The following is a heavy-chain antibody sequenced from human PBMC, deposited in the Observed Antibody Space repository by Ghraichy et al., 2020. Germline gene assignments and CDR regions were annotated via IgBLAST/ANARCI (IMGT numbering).Heavy chain of an antibody. D-gene: IGHD6-19*01. J-gene: IGHJ4*02. CDR1: GGSLSGYY. CDR3: VTVFGNGWYYIDF. Sequence: SETLSLTCDVYGGSLSGYYLSWIRQSPGKGLEWIGEINHSGTTNYNPSLKSRVTISTDASKNQSSLTVSSVTAADTAVYYCVTVFGNGWYYIDFRGQGTLVTVSS. V-gene: IGHV4-34*01. CDR2: INHSGTT.